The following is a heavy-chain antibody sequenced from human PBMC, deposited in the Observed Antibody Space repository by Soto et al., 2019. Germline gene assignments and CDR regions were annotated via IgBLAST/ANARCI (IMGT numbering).Heavy chain of an antibody. V-gene: IGHV1-18*01. CDR2: SSAYNGNT. CDR3: ARDSYIVVGVAAPPSDY. D-gene: IGHD2-15*01. Sequence: QVQLVQSGAEVKKPGASVKVSCKASGYTFTSYGISWVRQAPGQGLEWMGWSSAYNGNTNHAQKLQGRVTMTTDTSRSTAYVELRSLRSDDTAVYYCARDSYIVVGVAAPPSDYWGQGTLVTVSS. J-gene: IGHJ4*02. CDR1: GYTFTSYG.